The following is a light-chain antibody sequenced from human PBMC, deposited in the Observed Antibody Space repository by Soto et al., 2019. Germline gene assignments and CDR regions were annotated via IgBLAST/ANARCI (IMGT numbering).Light chain of an antibody. CDR2: DAS. CDR1: QSVSSY. CDR3: QQRSNWPT. Sequence: EIVMTQSPATLSVSPGERATLSCRASQSVSSYLAWHQQKPGQAPRLLIYDASNRATGIPARFSGSWSGTDFTLTISSLEPEDFAVYYCQQRSNWPTFGQGTKVDIK. V-gene: IGKV3-11*01. J-gene: IGKJ1*01.